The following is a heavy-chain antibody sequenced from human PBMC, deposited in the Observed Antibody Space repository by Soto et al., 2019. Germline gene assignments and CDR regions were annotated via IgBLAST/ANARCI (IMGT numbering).Heavy chain of an antibody. V-gene: IGHV4-59*01. J-gene: IGHJ6*02. D-gene: IGHD4-17*01. CDR2: TSYTGNT. CDR1: GGPITSYH. Sequence: PSETLSLTCIVSGGPITSYHWSWIRQFPGKGLEWIAYTSYTGNTNYNPSLKSRVTISVDTSKNQFSLNLSSVTAADTAVYYCARDLRFQGHDYADYLGYGMDVWGQGTTVTV. CDR3: ARDLRFQGHDYADYLGYGMDV.